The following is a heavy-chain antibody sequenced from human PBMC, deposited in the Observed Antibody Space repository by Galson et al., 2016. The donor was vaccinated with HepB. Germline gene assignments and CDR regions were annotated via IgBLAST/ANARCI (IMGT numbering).Heavy chain of an antibody. J-gene: IGHJ6*02. CDR2: IIPIFGTA. V-gene: IGHV1-69*13. Sequence: SVKVSCKASGGTFSNYAISWVRQAPGQGLEWLGGIIPIFGTANYAQHFQGRVTITADESTSTAYMELSSLRSEDTAVYCCASRAGDYYDNSGYYYYYNYGMDVWGQGTTVTVSS. D-gene: IGHD3-22*01. CDR3: ASRAGDYYDNSGYYYYYNYGMDV. CDR1: GGTFSNYA.